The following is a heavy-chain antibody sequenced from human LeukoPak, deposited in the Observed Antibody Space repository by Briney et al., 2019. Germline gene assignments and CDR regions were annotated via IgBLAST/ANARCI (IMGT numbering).Heavy chain of an antibody. D-gene: IGHD2-15*01. CDR2: IYYSGTT. CDR3: ARDLVAMNWFDP. CDR1: GGSLSSYY. Sequence: SETLSLTCTVSGGSLSSYYWSWIRQPPGKGLEWIGYIYYSGTTNYNPSLKSRVTISVDTSTNQFSLKLSSVTTADTAVYYCARDLVAMNWFDPWGQGTLVTVSS. J-gene: IGHJ5*02. V-gene: IGHV4-59*01.